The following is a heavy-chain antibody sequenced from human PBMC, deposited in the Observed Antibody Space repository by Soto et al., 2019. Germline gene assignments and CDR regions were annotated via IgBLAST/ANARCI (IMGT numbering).Heavy chain of an antibody. CDR3: ARGRGYYGSGSYLDY. CDR1: GFTFSSYS. D-gene: IGHD3-10*01. CDR2: ISSSSSTV. V-gene: IGHV3-48*01. Sequence: GGSLRLSCAASGFTFSSYSMNWVRQAPGKGLEWVSYISSSSSTVYYADSVKGRFTISRDNAKNSLYLQMNSLRAEDTAVYYCARGRGYYGSGSYLDYWGQGTLDTVSS. J-gene: IGHJ4*02.